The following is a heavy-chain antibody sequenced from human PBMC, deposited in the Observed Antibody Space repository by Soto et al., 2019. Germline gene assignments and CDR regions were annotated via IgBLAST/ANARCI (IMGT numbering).Heavy chain of an antibody. V-gene: IGHV4-59*12. CDR3: ARSSLGYSYGTFDY. J-gene: IGHJ4*02. D-gene: IGHD5-18*01. Sequence: PSETLSLTCTVSGGSISSYYWSWIRQPPGKGLEWIGYISDSGSTNYNPSLKSRVTISVDTSKNQFSLKLSSVTAADTAVYYCARSSLGYSYGTFDYWGQGTLVTVSS. CDR2: ISDSGST. CDR1: GGSISSYY.